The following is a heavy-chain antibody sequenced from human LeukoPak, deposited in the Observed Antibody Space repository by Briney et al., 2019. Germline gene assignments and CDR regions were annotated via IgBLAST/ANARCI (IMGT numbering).Heavy chain of an antibody. V-gene: IGHV4-30-4*01. J-gene: IGHJ4*02. CDR2: IYYSGST. Sequence: PSETLSLTCTVSGGSISSGDYYWSWIRQPPGKGLEWIGYIYYSGSTYYNPSLKSRVTISVDTSKNQFSLKLSSVTAADTAVYYCARGXTXXXXXGXXLDYWGQGTLVTVSS. D-gene: IGHD3-3*01. CDR1: GGSISSGDYY. CDR3: ARGXTXXXXXGXXLDY.